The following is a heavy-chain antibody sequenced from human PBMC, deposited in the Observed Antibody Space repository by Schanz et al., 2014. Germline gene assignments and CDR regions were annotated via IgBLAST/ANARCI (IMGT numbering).Heavy chain of an antibody. CDR1: RYTFNTYG. J-gene: IGHJ4*02. V-gene: IGHV1-8*02. Sequence: QGQLVQSGPEVKEPGASVKVSCEASRYTFNTYGLNWVRQAPGQGLEWLGWMNPNSGNPGFAQKFRGRVTMTRNTSMSTAYIELHILTSEDTAVYYCAKHVRSLTGNDYWGQGTLVTVSS. CDR2: MNPNSGNP. D-gene: IGHD3-9*01. CDR3: AKHVRSLTGNDY.